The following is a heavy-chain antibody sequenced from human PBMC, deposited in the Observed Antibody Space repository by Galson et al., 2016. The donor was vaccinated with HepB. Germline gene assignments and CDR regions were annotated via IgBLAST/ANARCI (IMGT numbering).Heavy chain of an antibody. CDR3: AKDWGYCGGDCPVYFDL. CDR2: ISAGADRS. J-gene: IGHJ2*01. CDR1: GFTFSHFA. V-gene: IGHV3-23*01. Sequence: SLRLSCAAFGFTFSHFAMSWVRQAPGKGLEWFSAISAGADRSYYADSVKGRFTISRDNSKNTLYLQMNSLRTEDTAVYYCAKDWGYCGGDCPVYFDLWGRGTLVTVSS. D-gene: IGHD2-21*02.